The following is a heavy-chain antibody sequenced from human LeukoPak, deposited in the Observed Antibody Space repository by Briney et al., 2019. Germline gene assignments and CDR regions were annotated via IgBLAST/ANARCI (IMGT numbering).Heavy chain of an antibody. V-gene: IGHV1-3*01. D-gene: IGHD2-21*01. J-gene: IGHJ4*02. Sequence: ASVKVSCKASGYSFNIYAMHWVRQAPGQRPEWMGWINAGNGNTKYSEKFQGRVTITRDTSASTVYMELNSLRSEDTAVYYCARTIPLGGDCLDYWGQGTLVTVSS. CDR2: INAGNGNT. CDR3: ARTIPLGGDCLDY. CDR1: GYSFNIYA.